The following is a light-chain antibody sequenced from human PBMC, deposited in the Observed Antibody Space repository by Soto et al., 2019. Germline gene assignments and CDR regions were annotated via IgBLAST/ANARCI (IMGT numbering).Light chain of an antibody. CDR2: DVS. Sequence: QSALTQPASVSGSPGQSTTISCTGTSSDVGGYNYVSWYQQHPGEAPKLMIYDVSNRPSGVSNRFSGSKSGNTASLTISGLQAEDEADYYCSSYTSSNTYVFGTGTKLTVL. V-gene: IGLV2-14*01. CDR3: SSYTSSNTYV. CDR1: SSDVGGYNY. J-gene: IGLJ1*01.